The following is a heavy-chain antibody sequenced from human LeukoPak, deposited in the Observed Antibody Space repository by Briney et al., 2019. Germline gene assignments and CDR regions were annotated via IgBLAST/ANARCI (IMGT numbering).Heavy chain of an antibody. CDR2: ISSSSSYI. J-gene: IGHJ6*04. CDR1: GFTFSSYS. D-gene: IGHD2-2*03. Sequence: GGSLRLSCAASGFTFSSYSMNWVRLAPGKGLEWVSSISSSSSYIYYADSVKGRFTISRDNAKNSLYLQMNSLRAEDTAVYYCARDGYCSSTSCWAMYYYYGMDVWGKGTTVTVSS. CDR3: ARDGYCSSTSCWAMYYYYGMDV. V-gene: IGHV3-21*01.